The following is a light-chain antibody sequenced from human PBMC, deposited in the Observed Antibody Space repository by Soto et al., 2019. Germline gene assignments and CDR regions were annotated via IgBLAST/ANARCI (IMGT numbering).Light chain of an antibody. V-gene: IGKV1-33*01. Sequence: DIQMTQSPSSLSASIGDRVTITCQASQAISNYLNWYQQKPGKAPKVLIYDASSLETGVPSRFSGSGSGTDFTFTISSLQPEDIATYYCHQYDDLPYTFGQGTKLEI. CDR1: QAISNY. CDR2: DAS. CDR3: HQYDDLPYT. J-gene: IGKJ2*01.